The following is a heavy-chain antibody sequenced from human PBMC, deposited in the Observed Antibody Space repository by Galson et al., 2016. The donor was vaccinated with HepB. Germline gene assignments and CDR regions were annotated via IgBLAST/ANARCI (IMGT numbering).Heavy chain of an antibody. D-gene: IGHD3-22*01. CDR3: EAYNDGTEY. CDR2: IKPDGSEK. J-gene: IGHJ4*02. V-gene: IGHV3-7*03. CDR1: GFAFSSYW. Sequence: SLRLSCAASGFAFSSYWMPWFRQAPGKGLEWLANIKPDGSEKNYVDSVKGRFTISRDDAKNSLYLHMDSLRAEDTALYYCEAYNDGTEYWGQGTLVTVSS.